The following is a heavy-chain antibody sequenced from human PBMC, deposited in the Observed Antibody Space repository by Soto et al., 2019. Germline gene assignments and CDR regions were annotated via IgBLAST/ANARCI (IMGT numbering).Heavy chain of an antibody. CDR1: GFTFSGSA. D-gene: IGHD5-12*01. J-gene: IGHJ6*01. CDR3: TRLWDGMVATDYYYYGMDD. Sequence: GGSLRLSCAASGFTFSGSAMHWVRQASGKWLEWVGRIRSIANSYATAYAASVKGRFTISGDDSKNTEYLQMNRVKTEDTAVYYCTRLWDGMVATDYYYYGMDDWGQGTTVTVSS. CDR2: IRSIANSYAT. V-gene: IGHV3-73*01.